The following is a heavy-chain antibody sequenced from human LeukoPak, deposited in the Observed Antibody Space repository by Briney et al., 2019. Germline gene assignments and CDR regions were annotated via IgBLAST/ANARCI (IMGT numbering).Heavy chain of an antibody. J-gene: IGHJ4*02. Sequence: GSLRLSCAASGFTFSSYGMHWVRQAPGKGLEWVAVISNDGSNKYYADSVKGRFSISRDNSKNTLYLQMNSLRPEDTAVFYCAKGGGGSYLRFDYWGQGTLVTVSS. V-gene: IGHV3-30*18. CDR2: ISNDGSNK. D-gene: IGHD1-26*01. CDR3: AKGGGGSYLRFDY. CDR1: GFTFSSYG.